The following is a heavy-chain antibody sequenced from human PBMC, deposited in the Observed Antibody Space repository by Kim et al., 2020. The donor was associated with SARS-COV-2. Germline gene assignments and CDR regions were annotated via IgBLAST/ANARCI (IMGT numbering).Heavy chain of an antibody. CDR1: GYTFTRYA. D-gene: IGHD3-22*01. V-gene: IGHV1-3*01. J-gene: IGHJ1*01. CDR2: INAGNGNT. CDR3: ARDSLYYYDSSGYFFAEYFHH. Sequence: ASVKVSCKASGYTFTRYAIHWVRQAPGQRLEWMGWINAGNGNTKYSQKFQGRVTITRGTSASTAYMELSSLRSEDTAVYYCARDSLYYYDSSGYFFAEYFHHWGQGTLVTVSS.